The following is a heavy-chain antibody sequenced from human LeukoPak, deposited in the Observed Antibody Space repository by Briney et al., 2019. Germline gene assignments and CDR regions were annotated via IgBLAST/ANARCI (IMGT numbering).Heavy chain of an antibody. CDR2: INHSGST. J-gene: IGHJ3*02. Sequence: SETLSLTCAVYGGSFSGYYWSWIRQPPGMGLEWIEQINHSGSTNYNPSLKSRVTTSVDMSKKQFSLKLSSVTAADTAVYYCARAPEYSSGYSDALDIWGQGIMVTVSS. D-gene: IGHD3-22*01. CDR1: GGSFSGYY. CDR3: ARAPEYSSGYSDALDI. V-gene: IGHV4-34*01.